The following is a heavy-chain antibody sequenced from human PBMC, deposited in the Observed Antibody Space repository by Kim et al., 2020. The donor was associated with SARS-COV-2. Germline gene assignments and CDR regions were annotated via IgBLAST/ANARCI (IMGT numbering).Heavy chain of an antibody. CDR1: GGSFSGYY. V-gene: IGHV4-34*01. CDR3: ARVPSLYDSSGTYYFDY. CDR2: INHGGST. Sequence: SETLSLTCAVYGGSFSGYYWSWIRQPPGKGLEWIGEINHGGSTNYNPSLKSRVTISVDTSKNQFSLKLSSVTAADTAVYYCARVPSLYDSSGTYYFDYWGQGTLVTVSS. D-gene: IGHD3-22*01. J-gene: IGHJ4*02.